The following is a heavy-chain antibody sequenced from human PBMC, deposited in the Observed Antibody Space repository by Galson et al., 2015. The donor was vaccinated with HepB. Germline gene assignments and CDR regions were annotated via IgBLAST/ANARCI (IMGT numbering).Heavy chain of an antibody. CDR3: AREGSSRVEMASSYYFDY. J-gene: IGHJ4*02. CDR1: GYTFTSYY. D-gene: IGHD5-24*01. CDR2: INPSGGST. Sequence: SVKVSCKASGYTFTSYYMHWVRQAPGQGLEWMGIINPSGGSTSYAQKFQGRVTMTRDTSTSTVYMELSSLRSEDTAVYYCAREGSSRVEMASSYYFDYWGQGTLVTVSS. V-gene: IGHV1-46*01.